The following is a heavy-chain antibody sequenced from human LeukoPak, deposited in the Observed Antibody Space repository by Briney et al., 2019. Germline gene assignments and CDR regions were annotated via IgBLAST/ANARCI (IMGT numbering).Heavy chain of an antibody. D-gene: IGHD1-26*01. V-gene: IGHV3-7*03. Sequence: TGGSLRLSCAASGFTFSSYWMSWVRQAPGKGLEWVANIKQDGSEKYYVDSVKGRFTISRDNAKDSLYLQMNSLRAEDTAVYYCASPKTPSGSYGDFDYWGQGTLVTVSS. CDR2: IKQDGSEK. CDR1: GFTFSSYW. J-gene: IGHJ4*02. CDR3: ASPKTPSGSYGDFDY.